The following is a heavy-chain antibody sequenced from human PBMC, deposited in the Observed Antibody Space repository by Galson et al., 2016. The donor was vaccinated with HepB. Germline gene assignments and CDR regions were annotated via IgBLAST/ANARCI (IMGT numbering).Heavy chain of an antibody. V-gene: IGHV3-7*01. J-gene: IGHJ4*02. CDR2: IKQDGSEK. CDR3: ARLQKDIGVVVAATRVVYFDY. Sequence: SLRLSCAASGFTFSSYWMSWVRQAPGKGLEWVANIKQDGSEKYYVDSMKSRFTISRDNAKNSLYLQMSSLRGDDTAVYYGARLQKDIGVVVAATRVVYFDYWGQGTLVTASS. CDR1: GFTFSSYW. D-gene: IGHD2-15*01.